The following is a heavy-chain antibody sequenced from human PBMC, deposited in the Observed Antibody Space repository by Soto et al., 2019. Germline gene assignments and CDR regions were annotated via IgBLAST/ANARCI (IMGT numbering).Heavy chain of an antibody. D-gene: IGHD1-1*01. CDR2: ISAHSGNT. CDR3: ARGRYGDY. Sequence: QVHLVQSGAEVKKPGASVKVSCKGSGYAFTTYGITWVRQAPGQGLAWMGWISAHSGNTNYAQKLQGRVTVTRDTSTSPAYMELRSLRSVDTAVYYCARGRYGDYWGQGALVTVSS. CDR1: GYAFTTYG. V-gene: IGHV1-18*01. J-gene: IGHJ4*02.